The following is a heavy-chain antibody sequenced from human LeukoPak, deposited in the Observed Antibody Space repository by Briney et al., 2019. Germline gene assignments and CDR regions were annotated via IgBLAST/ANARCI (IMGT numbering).Heavy chain of an antibody. J-gene: IGHJ4*02. Sequence: GESLKISCKGSGYSFTSYWIGWVRQMPGKGLEWMGIIYPGDSDSRYSPPFQGQVTISADKSISTAYLQWSSLKASDTAIYYCAKRGYSSSWYYHFDYWGQGTLVTVSS. D-gene: IGHD6-13*01. CDR2: IYPGDSDS. CDR3: AKRGYSSSWYYHFDY. V-gene: IGHV5-51*01. CDR1: GYSFTSYW.